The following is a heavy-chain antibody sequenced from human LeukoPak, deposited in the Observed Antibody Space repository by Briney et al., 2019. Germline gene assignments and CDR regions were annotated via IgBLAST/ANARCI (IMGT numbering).Heavy chain of an antibody. Sequence: GGSLRLSCAASGSTFSSYSMNWVRQAPGKGLEWVSSISSSSSYIYYADSVKGRFTISRDNAKNSLYLQMNSLRAEDTAVYYCARDLDPIVGAFDYWGQGTLVTVSS. D-gene: IGHD1-26*01. V-gene: IGHV3-21*01. CDR2: ISSSSSYI. CDR1: GSTFSSYS. J-gene: IGHJ4*02. CDR3: ARDLDPIVGAFDY.